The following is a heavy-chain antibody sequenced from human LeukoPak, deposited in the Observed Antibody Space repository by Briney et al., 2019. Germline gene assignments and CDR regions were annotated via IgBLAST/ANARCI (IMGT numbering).Heavy chain of an antibody. Sequence: PGGSLRLSCAASGFTFSSYEMDWVRQAPGKGLEWVSAISGSGSRTYYADAVKGRFTISRDNSKSTLSLQMNSLRVEDTALYYCAKGRKWELPLDYWGQGTLVTVSS. D-gene: IGHD1-26*01. CDR3: AKGRKWELPLDY. CDR1: GFTFSSYE. J-gene: IGHJ4*02. V-gene: IGHV3-23*01. CDR2: ISGSGSRT.